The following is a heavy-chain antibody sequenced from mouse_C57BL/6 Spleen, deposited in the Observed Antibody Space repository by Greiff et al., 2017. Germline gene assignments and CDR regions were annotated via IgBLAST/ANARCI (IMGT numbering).Heavy chain of an antibody. CDR1: GYTFTNYW. J-gene: IGHJ2*01. D-gene: IGHD1-1*01. CDR3: ARGYFYYGSSKYSFDY. CDR2: IYPGGGYT. V-gene: IGHV1-63*01. Sequence: QVQLKQSGAELVRPGTSVKMSCKASGYTFTNYWIGWAKQRPGHGLEWIGQIYPGGGYTNYNEKFKGKATLTADKSSSTAYMQFSSLTSEDSAIYYCARGYFYYGSSKYSFDYWGQGTTLTVSS.